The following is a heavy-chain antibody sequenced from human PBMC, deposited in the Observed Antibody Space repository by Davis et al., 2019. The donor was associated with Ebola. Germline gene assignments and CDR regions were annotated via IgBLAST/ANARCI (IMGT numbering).Heavy chain of an antibody. D-gene: IGHD5-24*01. CDR2: IYPGDSET. V-gene: IGHV5-51*01. Sequence: KVSCKGSGYSFTSYWIGWVRQMPGKGLEWMGSIYPGDSETTYSPSLQGQATISVDKSISTAYLQWSSLKASDTAIYYCARGTNGYNPGGYFDSWGQGTLVTVSS. J-gene: IGHJ4*02. CDR3: ARGTNGYNPGGYFDS. CDR1: GYSFTSYW.